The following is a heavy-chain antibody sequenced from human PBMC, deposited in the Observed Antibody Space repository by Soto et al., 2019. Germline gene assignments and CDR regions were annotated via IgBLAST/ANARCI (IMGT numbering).Heavy chain of an antibody. CDR2: ISGSGGST. CDR1: GFTFSSYA. Sequence: EVQLLESGGGLVQPGGSLRLSCTASGFTFSSYAMSWVRQAPGKGLEWVSAISGSGGSTYYADSVKGRFTISRDNSKNTLYLQMNSLRAEDTAVYYCATDWYYDFWSGYYALGNYYYGMEVWGQGSTVTVSS. J-gene: IGHJ6*02. CDR3: ATDWYYDFWSGYYALGNYYYGMEV. V-gene: IGHV3-23*01. D-gene: IGHD3-3*01.